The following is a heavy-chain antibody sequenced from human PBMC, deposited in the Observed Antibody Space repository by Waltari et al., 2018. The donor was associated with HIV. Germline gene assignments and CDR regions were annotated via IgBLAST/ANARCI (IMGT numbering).Heavy chain of an antibody. CDR1: GFSLSGNC. CDR2: ISSISTTQ. CDR3: VGDGWLGY. D-gene: IGHD6-19*01. V-gene: IGHV3-48*02. J-gene: IGHJ4*02. Sequence: EVQLVQSGGGFVQPGGSLTLSCVASGFSLSGNCMNWVRQTPGKGLEWVSYISSISTTQLYADSVRGRFTIFRDNAKNSLWLHMKGLRDEDTALYYCVGDGWLGYWGQGTLVTVSS.